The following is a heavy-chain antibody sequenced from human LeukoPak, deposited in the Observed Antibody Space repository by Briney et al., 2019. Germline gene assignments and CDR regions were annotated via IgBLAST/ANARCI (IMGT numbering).Heavy chain of an antibody. CDR1: GFTFSSYA. V-gene: IGHV3-23*01. Sequence: GGSLRLSCAAPGFTFSSYAMSWVRQAPGRGLEWVSAITGSGGNTYYADSVKGGFTISRDNSKNTLYLQMNSLGVEDTAVYYCARRVVLTRYYYFDYWGQGTLVIVSS. CDR3: ARRVVLTRYYYFDY. D-gene: IGHD3-9*01. J-gene: IGHJ4*02. CDR2: ITGSGGNT.